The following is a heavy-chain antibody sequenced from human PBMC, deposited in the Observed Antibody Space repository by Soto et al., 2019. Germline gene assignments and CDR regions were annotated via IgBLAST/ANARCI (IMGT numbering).Heavy chain of an antibody. CDR2: IYPGDSDT. CDR1: GYSFTSDW. CDR3: ARLGYTYYYDSSGYYFDY. J-gene: IGHJ4*02. V-gene: IGHV5-51*01. D-gene: IGHD3-22*01. Sequence: PGGSLKISCKGSGYSFTSDWIGCVRQMPGKGLEWTGIIYPGDSDTRYSPSFQGQVTISADKSISTAYLQWSSLKASDTAMYYCARLGYTYYYDSSGYYFDYWGQGTLVTVSS.